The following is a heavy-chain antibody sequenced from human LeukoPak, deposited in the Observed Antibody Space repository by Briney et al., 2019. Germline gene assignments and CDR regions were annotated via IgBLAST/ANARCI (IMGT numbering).Heavy chain of an antibody. D-gene: IGHD3-10*01. CDR2: INHSGST. CDR3: ARGPRRGQPYGMDV. Sequence: PSETLSLTCAVYGGSFSGYYWSWIRQPPGKGLERIGEINHSGSTNYNPSLKSRVTISVDTSKNQFSLKLSSVTAADTAVYYCARGPRRGQPYGMDVWGKGTTVTVSS. V-gene: IGHV4-34*01. J-gene: IGHJ6*04. CDR1: GGSFSGYY.